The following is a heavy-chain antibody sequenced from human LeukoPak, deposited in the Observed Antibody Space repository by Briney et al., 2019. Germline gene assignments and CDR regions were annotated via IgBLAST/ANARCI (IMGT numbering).Heavy chain of an antibody. CDR3: ARGNILTGYCFDF. CDR2: IHYTGAT. CDR1: SGSITGYY. Sequence: SETLSLTCAVYSGSITGYYWSWIRQTPGRGLEWVGEIHYTGATSYNPSLKSRATISTDTSKNQFSLRLSSVTAADTAVYYCARGNILTGYCFDFWRQGALVTVSS. D-gene: IGHD3-9*01. J-gene: IGHJ4*02. V-gene: IGHV4-34*01.